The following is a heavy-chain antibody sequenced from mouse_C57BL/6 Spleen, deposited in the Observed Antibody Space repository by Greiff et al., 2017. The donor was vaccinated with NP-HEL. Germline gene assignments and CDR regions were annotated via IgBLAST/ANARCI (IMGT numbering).Heavy chain of an antibody. CDR2: IYPGDGDT. Sequence: QVQLKQSGPELVKPGASVKISCKASGYAFSSSWMNWVKQRPGKGLEWIGRIYPGDGDTNYNGKFKGKATLTADKSSSTAYMQLSSLTSEDSAVYFWARANYSNYDAMDYWGQGTSVTVSS. CDR1: GYAFSSSW. CDR3: ARANYSNYDAMDY. D-gene: IGHD2-5*01. J-gene: IGHJ4*01. V-gene: IGHV1-82*01.